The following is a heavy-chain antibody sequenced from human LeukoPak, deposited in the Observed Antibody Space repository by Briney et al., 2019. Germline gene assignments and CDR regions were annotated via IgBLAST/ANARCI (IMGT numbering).Heavy chain of an antibody. D-gene: IGHD3-10*01. CDR3: ARDHFGSLDS. V-gene: IGHV4-61*01. J-gene: IGHJ4*02. CDR2: DYCGGNT. Sequence: PSETLSLTCTVSGFSFTTDSYCWGWIRQPPGRGLGWIGYDYCGGNTNYDPSLRRRVTISVDTSKNQFSLTLTSVTAADTAVYFCARDHFGSLDSWGQGILVTVSS. CDR1: GFSFTTDSYC.